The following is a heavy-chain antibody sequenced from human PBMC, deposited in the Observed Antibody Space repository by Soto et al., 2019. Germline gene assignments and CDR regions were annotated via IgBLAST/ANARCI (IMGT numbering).Heavy chain of an antibody. CDR2: ISRTGDYI. Sequence: EVQLVESGGGLVKPGGSLRLSCAVSGFTFSTYDMNWVRQAPGKGLEWVASISRTGDYIYYAESVKGRFTISRDDADYSLHLQMSSLRVEGTAVYYCAIEYFAYWGQGTLVTVSS. CDR1: GFTFSTYD. V-gene: IGHV3-21*02. J-gene: IGHJ4*02. CDR3: AIEYFAY.